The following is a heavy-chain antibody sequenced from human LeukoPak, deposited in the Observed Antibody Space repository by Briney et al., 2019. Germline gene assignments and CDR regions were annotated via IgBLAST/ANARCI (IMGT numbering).Heavy chain of an antibody. D-gene: IGHD3-10*01. CDR3: ARGRFGELSVATFDI. V-gene: IGHV3-23*01. J-gene: IGHJ3*02. CDR2: ISGSGDST. CDR1: GFTFSSYA. Sequence: GGSLRLSCAASGFTFSSYAMSWVRQAPGKGLEWVSAISGSGDSTYYADSVKGRFTISRDNSKNTLYLQMNSLRAEDTAVYYCARGRFGELSVATFDIWGQGTMVTVSS.